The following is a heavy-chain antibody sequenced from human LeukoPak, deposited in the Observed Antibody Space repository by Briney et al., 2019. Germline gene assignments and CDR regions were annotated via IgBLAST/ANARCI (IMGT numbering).Heavy chain of an antibody. Sequence: SVEVSCKASGGTFSSYAISWVRQALGQGLEWMGGIVPIFGTANYAQKFQGRVTITADESTSTAYMELSSLRSEDTAVYYCARVAVYSSSFREFDYWGQGTLVTVSS. CDR3: ARVAVYSSSFREFDY. J-gene: IGHJ4*02. D-gene: IGHD6-6*01. CDR2: IVPIFGTA. V-gene: IGHV1-69*13. CDR1: GGTFSSYA.